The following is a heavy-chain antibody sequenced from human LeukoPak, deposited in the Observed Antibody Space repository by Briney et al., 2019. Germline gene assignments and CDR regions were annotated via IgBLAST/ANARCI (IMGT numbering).Heavy chain of an antibody. J-gene: IGHJ4*02. D-gene: IGHD3-10*01. CDR3: AGGTYYGSGSRPGYLDY. CDR1: GFTFSSYS. CDR2: ISSSSSYI. V-gene: IGHV3-21*04. Sequence: PGGSLRLSCAASGFTFSSYSMNWVRQAPGKGLEWVSSISSSSSYIYYADSVKGRFTISRDNAKNSLYLQMNSLRAEDTAVYYCAGGTYYGSGSRPGYLDYWGLGTLVTVSS.